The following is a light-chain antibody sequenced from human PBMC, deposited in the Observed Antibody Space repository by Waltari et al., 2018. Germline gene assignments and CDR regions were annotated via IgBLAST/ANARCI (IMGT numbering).Light chain of an antibody. J-gene: IGKJ1*01. Sequence: EIVLTQSPGTLSSSPAESATLPCRTRQRVTRSLAWYQQKPGQAPRLLIYGSSNRASGIPDRFSGSGSGTDFSLTISSLEPEDFAVYYCQHYLRLPVTFGQGTKVEVK. CDR3: QHYLRLPVT. V-gene: IGKV3-20*01. CDR2: GSS. CDR1: QRVTRS.